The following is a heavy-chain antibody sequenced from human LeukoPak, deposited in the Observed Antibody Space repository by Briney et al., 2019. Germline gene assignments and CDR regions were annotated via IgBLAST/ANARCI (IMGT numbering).Heavy chain of an antibody. D-gene: IGHD3-22*01. CDR3: AKGRGIVVERYYYYYMDV. V-gene: IGHV3-23*01. CDR2: ISGSGGST. Sequence: GGSLRLSCAASGFTFSSYAMSWVRQAPGKGLEWVSAISGSGGSTYYADSVKGRFTISRDNSKNTLYLQMNSLRAEDTAVYYCAKGRGIVVERYYYYYMDVWGKGTTVTVSS. J-gene: IGHJ6*03. CDR1: GFTFSSYA.